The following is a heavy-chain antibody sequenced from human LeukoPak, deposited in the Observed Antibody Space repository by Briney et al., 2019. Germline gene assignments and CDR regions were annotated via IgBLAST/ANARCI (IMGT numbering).Heavy chain of an antibody. D-gene: IGHD3-10*01. CDR2: IIPILGIA. Sequence: SVKVPCKASGGTFSSYTISWVRQAPGQGLEWMGRIIPILGIANYAQKFQGRVTITADKSTSTAYMELSSLRSEDTAVYYCEGFGDMNDAFDIWGQGTMVTVSS. V-gene: IGHV1-69*02. J-gene: IGHJ3*02. CDR1: GGTFSSYT. CDR3: EGFGDMNDAFDI.